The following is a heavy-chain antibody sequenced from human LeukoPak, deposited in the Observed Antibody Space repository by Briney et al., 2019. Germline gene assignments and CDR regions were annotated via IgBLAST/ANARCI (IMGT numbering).Heavy chain of an antibody. J-gene: IGHJ4*02. CDR3: ARKSAIHPGSFDY. CDR1: GGSISSYY. V-gene: IGHV4-4*07. Sequence: SETLSLTCTVSGGSISSYYWSWIRQPAGKGLEWIGRIYSSGGTNYNPSLKSRVTISVDKSKNQFSLKLSSVTAADTAVYYCARKSAIHPGSFDYWGQGTLVTVSS. D-gene: IGHD1-14*01. CDR2: IYSSGGT.